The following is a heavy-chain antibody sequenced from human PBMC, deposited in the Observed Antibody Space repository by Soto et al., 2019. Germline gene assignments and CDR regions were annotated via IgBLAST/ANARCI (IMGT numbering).Heavy chain of an antibody. CDR3: ARYKSNNYYGLDV. D-gene: IGHD1-20*01. J-gene: IGHJ6*02. CDR2: IYYSGIT. V-gene: IGHV4-59*01. Sequence: SETLSLTCTVSGGSISSYYWSWIRQPPGKGLEWIGYIYYSGITNYNPSLKSRVTISVDTSKNQFSLKLSSVTAADTAVYYCARYKSNNYYGLDVWGQGTTVTVSS. CDR1: GGSISSYY.